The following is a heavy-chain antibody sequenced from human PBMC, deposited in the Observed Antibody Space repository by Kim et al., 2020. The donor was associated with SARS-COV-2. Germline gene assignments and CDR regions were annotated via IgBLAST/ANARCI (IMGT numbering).Heavy chain of an antibody. Sequence: ADSERGRFTTSGDNAKNSLYLQMNSLRAEDTAVYYCARDFYGSGYGMDVWGQGTTVTVSS. D-gene: IGHD6-25*01. CDR3: ARDFYGSGYGMDV. V-gene: IGHV3-11*04. J-gene: IGHJ6*02.